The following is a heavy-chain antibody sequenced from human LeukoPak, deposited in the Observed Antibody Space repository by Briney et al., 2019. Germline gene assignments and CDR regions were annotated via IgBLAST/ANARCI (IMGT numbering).Heavy chain of an antibody. V-gene: IGHV1-18*01. CDR1: GYTFTSYG. D-gene: IGHD4-17*01. CDR3: ARDRDYGDYYYYYGMDV. J-gene: IGHJ6*02. Sequence: ASVTVSCKASGYTFTSYGISWVRQAPGQGLEWMGWISAYNGNTNYAQKLQGRVTMTTDTSTSTAYMELRSLRSDDTAVYYCARDRDYGDYYYYYGMDVWGQGTTVTVSS. CDR2: ISAYNGNT.